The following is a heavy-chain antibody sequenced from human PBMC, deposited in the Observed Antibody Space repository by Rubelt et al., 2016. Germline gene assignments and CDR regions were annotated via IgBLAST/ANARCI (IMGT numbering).Heavy chain of an antibody. J-gene: IGHJ1*01. CDR3: ARDLSGYGWVHH. V-gene: IGHV3-15*07. D-gene: IGHD3-10*01. CDR2: IKRKTDGGTT. Sequence: AASGFTFSIYTMHWVRQAPGTGLEWVGRIKRKTDGGTTDYAAPVDGRFTISRDESKNTRYLQMNSLKTDETAIYYCARDLSGYGWVHHWGQGTVVTVSS. CDR1: GFTFSIYT.